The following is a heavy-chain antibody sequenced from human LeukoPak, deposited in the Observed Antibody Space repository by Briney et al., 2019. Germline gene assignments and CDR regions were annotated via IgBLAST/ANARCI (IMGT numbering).Heavy chain of an antibody. V-gene: IGHV3-21*01. D-gene: IGHD5-18*01. CDR2: ISRSSSYI. CDR1: GFTFSSYS. J-gene: IGHJ5*02. CDR3: ARDAGVGYSYA. Sequence: GGSLRLSCAASGFTFSSYSMNWVRQAPGKGLEWVSSISRSSSYIYYADSVKGRFTISRDNAKNSLYLQMNSLRAEDTAVYYCARDAGVGYSYAWGQGTLVTVSS.